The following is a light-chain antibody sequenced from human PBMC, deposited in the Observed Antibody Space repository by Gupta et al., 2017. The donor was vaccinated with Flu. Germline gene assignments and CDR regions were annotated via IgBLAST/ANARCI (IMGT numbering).Light chain of an antibody. CDR1: QSLVFSDGNTY. J-gene: IGKJ1*01. Sequence: DVVLTQSPLSLSVTLGQPASISCRSSQSLVFSDGNTYLNWFQQRPGQSPRRLSHNISKRDSGVQDRFSGSGSGTDFTVTISRVEAEDFGVYYCMQGERGPWTFGQGTKVEIK. CDR3: MQGERGPWT. CDR2: NIS. V-gene: IGKV2-30*01.